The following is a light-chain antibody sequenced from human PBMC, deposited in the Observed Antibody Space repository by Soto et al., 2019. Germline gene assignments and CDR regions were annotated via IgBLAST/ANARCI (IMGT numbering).Light chain of an antibody. CDR2: GNS. CDR3: QSYDNSLSVYV. J-gene: IGLJ1*01. V-gene: IGLV1-40*01. Sequence: QSVLTQPPSVSGAPGQRVTISCTGSSSNIGAHYDVHWYQQLPGTAPKLLIYGNSNRPSGVPDRFSGSKSGTSASLAITGLQAEDEADYYCQSYDNSLSVYVSGTGTKVT. CDR1: SSNIGAHYD.